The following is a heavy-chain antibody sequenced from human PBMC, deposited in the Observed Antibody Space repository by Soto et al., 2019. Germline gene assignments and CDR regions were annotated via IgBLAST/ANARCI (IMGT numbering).Heavy chain of an antibody. D-gene: IGHD2-15*01. V-gene: IGHV3-23*01. CDR3: AKVKNSIVVVVAAIFYP. J-gene: IGHJ5*02. Sequence: GGSLRLSCAASGFTFSSYAMSWVRQAPGKGLEWVSAISGSGGSTYYADSVKGRFTISRDNSKNTLYLQMNSLRAEDTAVYYCAKVKNSIVVVVAAIFYPWGQGTLVTVSS. CDR2: ISGSGGST. CDR1: GFTFSSYA.